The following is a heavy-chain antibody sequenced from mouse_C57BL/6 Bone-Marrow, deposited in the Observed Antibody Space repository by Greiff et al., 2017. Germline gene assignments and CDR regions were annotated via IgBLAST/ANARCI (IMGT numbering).Heavy chain of an antibody. CDR1: GYTFTSYW. D-gene: IGHD2-1*01. CDR3: ARVCYYGNLYWYFDV. CDR2: IHPNSGST. J-gene: IGHJ1*03. V-gene: IGHV1-64*01. Sequence: QVQLQQPGAELVKPGASVKLSCKASGYTFTSYWMHWVKQRPGQGLEWIGMIHPNSGSTNYNEKFKSKATLTVDKSSSTAYMHLSSLTSEDSAVYYCARVCYYGNLYWYFDVWGTGTTFTVSS.